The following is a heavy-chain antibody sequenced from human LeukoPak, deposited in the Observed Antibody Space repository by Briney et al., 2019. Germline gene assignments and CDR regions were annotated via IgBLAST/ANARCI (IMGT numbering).Heavy chain of an antibody. V-gene: IGHV4-34*01. J-gene: IGHJ6*03. D-gene: IGHD2-2*01. CDR3: ARCPPALYCSSTSCHRRRYYYYYMDV. Sequence: SETLSLTCAVYGGSFSGHYWSWIRQPPGKGLEWIGEINHSGSTNYNPSLKSRVTISVDTSKNQFSLKLSSVTAADTAVYYCARCPPALYCSSTSCHRRRYYYYYMDVWGKGTTVTVSS. CDR1: GGSFSGHY. CDR2: INHSGST.